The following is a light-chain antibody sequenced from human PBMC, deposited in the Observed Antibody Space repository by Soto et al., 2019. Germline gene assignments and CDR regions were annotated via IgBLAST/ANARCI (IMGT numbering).Light chain of an antibody. Sequence: QSALTQPDSVSGSPGQSITMSFTGTSSDVGGYDYVSWYQQHPGEVPKPNIFEVSSRPAWISNRFSASKSGNTVSLTISGLQYEDEADYYCTSYTTRSSYVFGNGTKLTVL. CDR2: EVS. CDR3: TSYTTRSSYV. V-gene: IGLV2-14*01. CDR1: SSDVGGYDY. J-gene: IGLJ1*01.